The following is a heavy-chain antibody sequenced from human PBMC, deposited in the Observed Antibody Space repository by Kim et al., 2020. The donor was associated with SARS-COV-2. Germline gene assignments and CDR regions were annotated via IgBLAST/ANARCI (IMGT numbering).Heavy chain of an antibody. J-gene: IGHJ3*02. Sequence: GGSLRLSCAASGFTFSSYGMHWVRQAPGKGLEWVAVISYDGSNKYYADSVKGRFTISRDNSKNTLYLQMNSLRAEDTAVYYCAKGGWLQLDEAFDIWGQGTMVTVSS. D-gene: IGHD5-12*01. V-gene: IGHV3-30*18. CDR1: GFTFSSYG. CDR2: ISYDGSNK. CDR3: AKGGWLQLDEAFDI.